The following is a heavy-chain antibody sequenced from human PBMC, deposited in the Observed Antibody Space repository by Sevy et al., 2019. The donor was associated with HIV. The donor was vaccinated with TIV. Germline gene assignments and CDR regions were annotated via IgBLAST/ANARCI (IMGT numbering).Heavy chain of an antibody. CDR3: ARAREKYYYDSSGYYLELGAFDI. Sequence: GGSLRLSCAASGFTFSSYAMHWVRQAPGKGLEWVAVISYDGSNKYYADSVKGRFTISRDNSKNTLYLQMNSLRAEDTGVYYCARAREKYYYDSSGYYLELGAFDIWGQGTMVTVSS. J-gene: IGHJ3*02. D-gene: IGHD3-22*01. CDR1: GFTFSSYA. CDR2: ISYDGSNK. V-gene: IGHV3-30-3*01.